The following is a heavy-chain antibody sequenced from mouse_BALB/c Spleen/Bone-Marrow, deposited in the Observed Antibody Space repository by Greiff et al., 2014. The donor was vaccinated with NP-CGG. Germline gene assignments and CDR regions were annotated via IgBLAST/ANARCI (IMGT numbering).Heavy chain of an antibody. CDR2: IYPGDGET. J-gene: IGHJ2*01. CDR1: GYAFSSFW. D-gene: IGHD2-4*01. Sequence: QVQLQQSGAELVGPGSSVKISCKASGYAFSSFWMNWVKQRPGQGLEWIGQIYPGDGETNYNGKFKGKATLTADKSSSTAYMQLSSLTSEDSAVYFCARDDYGPDYWGQGTTLTVSS. CDR3: ARDDYGPDY. V-gene: IGHV1-80*01.